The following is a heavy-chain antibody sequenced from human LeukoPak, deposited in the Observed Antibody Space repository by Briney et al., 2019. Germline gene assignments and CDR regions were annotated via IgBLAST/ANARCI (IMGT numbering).Heavy chain of an antibody. CDR1: GYIFTGYY. D-gene: IGHD2-2*01. CDR3: ARDCSSTRCQGPVFDN. CDR2: IHPSGGNT. J-gene: IGHJ4*02. Sequence: ASLKVSCKASGYIFTGYYLHWVRQAPGQGLEWMGIIHPSGGNTNYAQKLQGRVARTRDTSTSTVYMELSSLRSEDTAIHYCARDCSSTRCQGPVFDNWGQGTLVTVSS. V-gene: IGHV1-46*04.